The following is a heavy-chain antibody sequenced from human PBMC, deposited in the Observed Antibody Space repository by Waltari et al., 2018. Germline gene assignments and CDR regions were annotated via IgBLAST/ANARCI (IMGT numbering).Heavy chain of an antibody. V-gene: IGHV1-2*02. D-gene: IGHD6-19*01. CDR1: GYTFTGYY. J-gene: IGHJ4*02. CDR3: AVIAVAGTGGFDY. CDR2: INPNSGGT. Sequence: QVQLVQSGAEVKKPGASVKVSCKASGYTFTGYYMHWVRQAPGQGLEWMGWINPNSGGTNYAQKFQDRVTMTRDTSISTAYMDLSGLSSDDTAVYYCAVIAVAGTGGFDYWGQGTLVTVSS.